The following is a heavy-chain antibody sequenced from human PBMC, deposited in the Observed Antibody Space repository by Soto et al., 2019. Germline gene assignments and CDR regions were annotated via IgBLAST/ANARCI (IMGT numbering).Heavy chain of an antibody. CDR2: ISSSSTI. CDR3: ARDAHSGFDY. D-gene: IGHD3-10*01. V-gene: IGHV3-48*01. CDR1: GFTFSSYS. J-gene: IGHJ4*02. Sequence: GGSLTLSCAASGFTFSSYSMNWVRQAPGKGLEWVSYISSSSTIYYADSVKGRFTVSRDNAKNSPYLQMNSLRAEDTAVYYCARDAHSGFDYWGQGTLVTVSS.